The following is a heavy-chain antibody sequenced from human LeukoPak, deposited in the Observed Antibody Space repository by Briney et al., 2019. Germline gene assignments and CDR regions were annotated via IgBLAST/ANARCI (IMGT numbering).Heavy chain of an antibody. Sequence: PSETLSLTRTVSGGSISSHYWSWIRQPPGKGLEWIGYIYYSGSTNYNPSLKSRVTISVDTSKNQFSLKLSSVTAADTAVYYCARVKVEMATTHGVDFDYWGQGTLVTVSS. D-gene: IGHD5-24*01. CDR3: ARVKVEMATTHGVDFDY. CDR1: GGSISSHY. V-gene: IGHV4-59*11. CDR2: IYYSGST. J-gene: IGHJ4*02.